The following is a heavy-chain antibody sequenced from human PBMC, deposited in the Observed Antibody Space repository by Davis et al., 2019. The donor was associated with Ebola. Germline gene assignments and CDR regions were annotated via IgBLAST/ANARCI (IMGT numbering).Heavy chain of an antibody. Sequence: PGGSLRLSCAASGFALSSYWMSWVRQAPGKGLEWVANIKKDGTIKYYVDSVKGRFTISRDNAKNSLDLQMNNLRAEDTAVYYCARETSMVVDWGQGTLVTVSS. CDR1: GFALSSYW. CDR2: IKKDGTIK. J-gene: IGHJ4*02. V-gene: IGHV3-7*03. D-gene: IGHD5-18*01. CDR3: ARETSMVVD.